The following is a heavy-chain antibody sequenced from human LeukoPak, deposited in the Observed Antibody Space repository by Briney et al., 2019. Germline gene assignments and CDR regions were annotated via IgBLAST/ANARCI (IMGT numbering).Heavy chain of an antibody. V-gene: IGHV4-61*02. CDR1: GGSISSGSYY. CDR2: IYTSGST. J-gene: IGHJ6*03. D-gene: IGHD1-14*01. Sequence: SQTLSLTCTVSGGSISSGSYYWSWIRQPAGKGLEWIGRIYTSGSTNYNPSLKSRVTISVDTSKNQFSLKLSSVTAADTAVYYCARGVTETYYYYYYMDVWGKGTTVTVSS. CDR3: ARGVTETYYYYYYMDV.